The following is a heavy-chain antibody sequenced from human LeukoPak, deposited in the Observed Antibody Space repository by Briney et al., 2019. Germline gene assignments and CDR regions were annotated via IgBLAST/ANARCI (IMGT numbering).Heavy chain of an antibody. CDR3: ARGDPEFDF. CDR2: ISSSGSTI. CDR1: GFTFSSYE. J-gene: IGHJ4*02. Sequence: PRGSLRRSCAATGFTFSSYEMKWVRQAPGKGLEWVSYISSSGSTIYYADSVKGRFTISRDNAKNSLYLQMNSLRAEDTAVYYCARGDPEFDFWGQGTLVTVSS. V-gene: IGHV3-48*03.